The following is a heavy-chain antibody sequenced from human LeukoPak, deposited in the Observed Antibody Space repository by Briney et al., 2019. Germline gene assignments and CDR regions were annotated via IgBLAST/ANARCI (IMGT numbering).Heavy chain of an antibody. CDR3: ARRDRGYDLPHFDY. CDR2: IIPIFGTA. V-gene: IGHV1-69*01. J-gene: IGHJ4*02. D-gene: IGHD5-12*01. Sequence: SVKVSCKASGGTFSSYAISWVRQAPGQGLEWMGGIIPIFGTANYAQKFQGRVTITADESTSTAYMELSSLRSEDTAVYYCARRDRGYDLPHFDYWGQGTLVTVSS. CDR1: GGTFSSYA.